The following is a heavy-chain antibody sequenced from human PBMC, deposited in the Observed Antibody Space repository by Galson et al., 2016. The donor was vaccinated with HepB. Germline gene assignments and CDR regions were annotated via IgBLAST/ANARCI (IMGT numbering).Heavy chain of an antibody. CDR1: GFSLSSYS. CDR2: ITASSSRI. CDR3: TRDPHALDY. Sequence: SLRLSCAASGFSLSSYSMNWVRQTPGKGLEWVSYITASSSRIHYADPVKGRFTISRDDAKNSLYLQMNSLRDEDTAVYYCTRDPHALDYWGQGALVTVSS. V-gene: IGHV3-48*02. J-gene: IGHJ4*02.